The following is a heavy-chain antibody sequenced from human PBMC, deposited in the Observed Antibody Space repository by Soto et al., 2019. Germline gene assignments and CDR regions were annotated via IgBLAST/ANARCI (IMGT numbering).Heavy chain of an antibody. J-gene: IGHJ6*02. CDR1: GGSISSGGYY. Sequence: SETLSLTCTVSGGSISSGGYYWSWIRQHPGKGLEWIGYIYYSASTYYNPSLKSRVTISVDTSKNQFSLKLSSVTAADTAVHYCAQGITMVRGVIGYYGMDVWGQGTTVTVSS. CDR2: IYYSAST. D-gene: IGHD3-10*01. CDR3: AQGITMVRGVIGYYGMDV. V-gene: IGHV4-31*03.